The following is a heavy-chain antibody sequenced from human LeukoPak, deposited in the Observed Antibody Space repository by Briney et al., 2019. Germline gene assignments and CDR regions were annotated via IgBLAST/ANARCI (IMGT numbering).Heavy chain of an antibody. V-gene: IGHV4-39*01. Sequence: PSETLSLTCTVSGGSISSSSYYWGWIRQPPGKGLEWIGSIYYSGSTYYNPSLKSRVTISVDTSKSQFSLKLSSVTAADTAVYYCARHAAFGELLLHFDYWGQGTLVTVSS. CDR3: ARHAAFGELLLHFDY. CDR1: GGSISSSSYY. CDR2: IYYSGST. D-gene: IGHD3-10*01. J-gene: IGHJ4*02.